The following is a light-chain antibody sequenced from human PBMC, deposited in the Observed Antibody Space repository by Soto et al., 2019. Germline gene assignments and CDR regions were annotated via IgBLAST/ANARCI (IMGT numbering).Light chain of an antibody. CDR2: GAS. Sequence: EIVLRQSPATLSVYPGERATHSCRASQSVSSNLAWYQQKPGQAPRLLIYGASTRATGIPARFSGSGSGTEFTLTISSLQSEDFALYYCQQYNDWPLTFGQGTKVDIK. CDR3: QQYNDWPLT. CDR1: QSVSSN. J-gene: IGKJ1*01. V-gene: IGKV3-15*01.